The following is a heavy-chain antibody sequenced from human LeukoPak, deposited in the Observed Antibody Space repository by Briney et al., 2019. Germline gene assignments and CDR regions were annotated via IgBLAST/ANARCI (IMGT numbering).Heavy chain of an antibody. J-gene: IGHJ4*02. Sequence: SETLSLTCTVSGGSISSYYWSWIRRPAGNGLEWIGRIYTSGSTNYNPSLKSRVTMSVDTSKNQFSLKLSSVTAADTAVYYCARVGDSSGWYPFDYWGQGTLVTVSS. CDR1: GGSISSYY. D-gene: IGHD6-19*01. V-gene: IGHV4-4*07. CDR2: IYTSGST. CDR3: ARVGDSSGWYPFDY.